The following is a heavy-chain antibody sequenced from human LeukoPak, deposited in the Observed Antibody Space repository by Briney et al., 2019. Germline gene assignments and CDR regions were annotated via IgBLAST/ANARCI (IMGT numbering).Heavy chain of an antibody. D-gene: IGHD6-13*01. CDR1: GGSISSYY. V-gene: IGHV4-59*01. J-gene: IGHJ5*02. Sequence: PSETLSLTCTVSGGSISSYYWTWIRQPPGKGLEWIGYIYYSGSTNYNPSLKSRVTISVDTSKNQFSLKLSSVTAADTAVYFCARAYSSSWYFNWFDPWGQGTQDTVSS. CDR2: IYYSGST. CDR3: ARAYSSSWYFNWFDP.